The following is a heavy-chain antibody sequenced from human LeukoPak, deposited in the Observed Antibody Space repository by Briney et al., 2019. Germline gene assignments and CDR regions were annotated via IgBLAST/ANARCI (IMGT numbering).Heavy chain of an antibody. V-gene: IGHV3-21*01. CDR1: GFTFSSYS. CDR3: ARIRQWLAHPSYYYYMDV. J-gene: IGHJ6*03. CDR2: ISSSSSYI. D-gene: IGHD6-19*01. Sequence: GGSLRLSCAASGFTFSSYSMNWVRQAPGKGLEWVSSISSSSSYIYYADSVKGRFTISRDNAKNSLYLQMNSLRAEDTAVYYCARIRQWLAHPSYYYYMDVWGKGTTATVSS.